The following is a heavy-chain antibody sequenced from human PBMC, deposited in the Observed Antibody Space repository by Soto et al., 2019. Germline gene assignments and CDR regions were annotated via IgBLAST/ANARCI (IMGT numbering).Heavy chain of an antibody. CDR2: ISGSGGST. J-gene: IGHJ4*02. V-gene: IGHV3-23*01. Sequence: GGSLRLSCAASGFTFSSYAMSWVRQAPGQGLEWVSAISGSGGSTYYADSVKGRFTISRDNSKNTLYLQMNSLRAEDTAVYYCAKDLMGARITIFGVADYWGQGTLVTVSS. CDR1: GFTFSSYA. D-gene: IGHD3-3*01. CDR3: AKDLMGARITIFGVADY.